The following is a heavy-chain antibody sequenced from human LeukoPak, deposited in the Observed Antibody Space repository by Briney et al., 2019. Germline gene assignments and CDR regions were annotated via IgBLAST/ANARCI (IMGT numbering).Heavy chain of an antibody. CDR2: IKQDGSEK. CDR1: GFTFSHDW. Sequence: GGSLRLSCAASGFTFSHDWMSWVRQAPGKGLEWVANIKQDGSEKYYVDSVKGRFTISRDNAENSLYLQMNSLRAEDTAVYYCARDRALYDRSGYYYTEDDYWGQGTLVTVSS. D-gene: IGHD3-22*01. J-gene: IGHJ4*02. V-gene: IGHV3-7*01. CDR3: ARDRALYDRSGYYYTEDDY.